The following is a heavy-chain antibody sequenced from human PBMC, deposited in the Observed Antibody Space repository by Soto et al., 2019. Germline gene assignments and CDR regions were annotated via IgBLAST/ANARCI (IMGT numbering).Heavy chain of an antibody. D-gene: IGHD2-2*01. CDR1: RFNFSTYG. J-gene: IGHJ5*02. CDR2: ISYDGSNK. V-gene: IGHV3-30*18. Sequence: PGGSLSLSCAASRFNFSTYGMHWVRQAPGKGLEWVAVISYDGSNKYYAASVQGQFTISRDNSKNTLYLQMNNLRAEDTAVYYCAKDNCISTSCYRLYNWFDPWGQGTLVTVSS. CDR3: AKDNCISTSCYRLYNWFDP.